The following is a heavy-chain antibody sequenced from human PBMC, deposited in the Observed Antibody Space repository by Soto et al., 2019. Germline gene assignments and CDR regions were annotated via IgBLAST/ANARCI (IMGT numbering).Heavy chain of an antibody. V-gene: IGHV7-4-1*01. CDR2: INTNTGNP. CDR3: ARDILTGYFTYYYYYGMDV. J-gene: IGHJ6*02. Sequence: ASVKVSCKASGYTFTSYAMNWVRQAPGQGLEWMGWINTNTGNPTYAQGFTGRFVFSLDTPVSTAYLQICSLKAEDTAVYYCARDILTGYFTYYYYYGMDVWGQGATVTVSS. CDR1: GYTFTSYA. D-gene: IGHD3-9*01.